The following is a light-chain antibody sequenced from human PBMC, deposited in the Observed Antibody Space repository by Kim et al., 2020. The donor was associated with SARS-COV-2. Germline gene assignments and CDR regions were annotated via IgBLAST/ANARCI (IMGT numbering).Light chain of an antibody. J-gene: IGKJ1*01. CDR2: DAS. CDR1: QSVSGY. V-gene: IGKV3-11*01. Sequence: EIVLTQSPATLSLSPGERATLSCRASQSVSGYLAWYQQKPGQAPRFLIYDASNRAPGITDRFSVSGSGTDFTLTISSLEPEDFAVYYCQQRSDWPWTFGQGTKADIK. CDR3: QQRSDWPWT.